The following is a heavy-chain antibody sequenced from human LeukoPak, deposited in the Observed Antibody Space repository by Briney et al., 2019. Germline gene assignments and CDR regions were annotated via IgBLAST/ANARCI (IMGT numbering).Heavy chain of an antibody. Sequence: PGTSLRLSCAASGFTFSSYAMYWVRQAPGKGLEWVALISKDGSDEDHADSVKGRFTISRDNSKDTLYLQMISLRIEDTVVYYCAREAYYGSGRSRQPSPAWGQGTLVTVSS. V-gene: IGHV3-30*01. D-gene: IGHD3-10*01. CDR1: GFTFSSYA. CDR3: AREAYYGSGRSRQPSPA. CDR2: ISKDGSDE. J-gene: IGHJ5*02.